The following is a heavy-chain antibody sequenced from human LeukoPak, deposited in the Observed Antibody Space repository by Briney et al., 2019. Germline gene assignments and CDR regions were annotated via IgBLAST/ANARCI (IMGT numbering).Heavy chain of an antibody. V-gene: IGHV4-61*02. CDR2: IYTSGST. CDR3: ARVPDAFDI. CDR1: GGSISSGGYW. J-gene: IGHJ3*02. Sequence: PSQTLSLTCTVSGGSISSGGYWWSWIRQPAGKGLEWIGRIYTSGSTNYNPSLKSRVTISVDTSKNQFSLKLSSVTAADTAIYYCARVPDAFDIWGQGTMVTVSS.